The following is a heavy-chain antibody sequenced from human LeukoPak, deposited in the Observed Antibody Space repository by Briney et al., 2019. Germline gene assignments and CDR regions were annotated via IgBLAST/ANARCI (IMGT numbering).Heavy chain of an antibody. J-gene: IGHJ4*02. D-gene: IGHD3-16*01. V-gene: IGHV4-61*08. CDR2: IYYSGST. Sequence: SETLSLTCAVSGGSISSGGYSWSWIRQPPGKGLEWIGYIYYSGSTNYNPSLKSRVTISVDTSKNQFSLKLSSVTAADTAVYYCARVAGYTDYVWVDYWGQGTLVTVSS. CDR3: ARVAGYTDYVWVDY. CDR1: GGSISSGGYS.